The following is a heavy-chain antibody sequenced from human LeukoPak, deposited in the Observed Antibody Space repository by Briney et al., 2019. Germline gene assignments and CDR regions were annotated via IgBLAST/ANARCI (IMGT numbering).Heavy chain of an antibody. Sequence: SETLSLTCTVSGGSISSYYWSWIRQPPGKGLEWIGYIDYSGSTNYNPSLESRVTMSVDTSKKQFSLKLTSVTAADTAVYSCVRTAYGSGSIHYYFDYWGQGTLVTVSS. V-gene: IGHV4-59*01. D-gene: IGHD6-19*01. CDR3: VRTAYGSGSIHYYFDY. J-gene: IGHJ4*02. CDR1: GGSISSYY. CDR2: IDYSGST.